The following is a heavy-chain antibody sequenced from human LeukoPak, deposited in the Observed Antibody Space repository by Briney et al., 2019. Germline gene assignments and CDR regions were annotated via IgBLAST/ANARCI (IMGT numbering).Heavy chain of an antibody. CDR3: LITVGVGQPPARVYFAY. CDR1: VFSLSGDA. D-gene: IGHD1-14*01. V-gene: IGHV3-64D*06. Sequence: GGSLRLSCSASVFSLSGDAMQSGRQAPGKGLEYVLAICCNGGGTYNASSVKGRFTFFRDTSKNTLYLQMRIPGSEDRVVFYCLITVGVGQPPARVYFAYGGQGTLVTVSS. J-gene: IGHJ4*02. CDR2: ICCNGGGT.